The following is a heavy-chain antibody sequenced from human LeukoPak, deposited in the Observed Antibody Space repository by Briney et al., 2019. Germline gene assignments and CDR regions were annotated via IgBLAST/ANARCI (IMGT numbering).Heavy chain of an antibody. V-gene: IGHV3-48*01. CDR2: ISGSSSIT. Sequence: GGSLRLSCAASGFTFSSYSMNWVRQAPGKGLEWVSYISGSSSITYYADSVKGRFTISRDSATNSLYLQMNSLRAEDTAVYYCAKKVSGDWYFDLWGRGTLVTVSS. CDR3: AKKVSGDWYFDL. J-gene: IGHJ2*01. CDR1: GFTFSSYS. D-gene: IGHD7-27*01.